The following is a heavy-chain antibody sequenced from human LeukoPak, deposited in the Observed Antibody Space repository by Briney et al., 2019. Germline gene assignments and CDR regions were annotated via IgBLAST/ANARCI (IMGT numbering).Heavy chain of an antibody. J-gene: IGHJ4*02. CDR2: LYYSGST. D-gene: IGHD3-22*01. Sequence: SETLSLTCTVSGGSISSYYWSWIRQPPGKGLEWIGYLYYSGSTSYNPSLKSRVTISVDTSKNQFSLNLSSVTAADTAVYYCARAGSGYSFDYWGQGTLVTVSS. CDR1: GGSISSYY. V-gene: IGHV4-59*01. CDR3: ARAGSGYSFDY.